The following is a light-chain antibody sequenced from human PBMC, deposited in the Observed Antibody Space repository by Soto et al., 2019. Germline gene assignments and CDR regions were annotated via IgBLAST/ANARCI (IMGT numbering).Light chain of an antibody. CDR3: TSYTRHTAPG. CDR1: SSDVGTYDD. J-gene: IGLJ1*01. CDR2: EVS. V-gene: IGLV2-14*01. Sequence: QSALTQPASVSASPGQSITISCTGTSSDVGTYDDVSWYRQHPGKAPTLLIYEVSNRPSGVSNRFSGSKSGSTASLTISGLQAEEEADYPCTSYTRHTAPGFGTGTKVTGL.